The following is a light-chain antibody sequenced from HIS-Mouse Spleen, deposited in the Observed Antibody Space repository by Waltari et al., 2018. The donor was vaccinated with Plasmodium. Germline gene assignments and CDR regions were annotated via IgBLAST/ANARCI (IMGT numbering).Light chain of an antibody. J-gene: IGKJ1*01. CDR2: GAS. CDR3: QQYNNWPRGT. Sequence: EIVMTQSPATLSVSPGERATPSGRASQSVRSNLAWYQQKPGQAPRPLIYGASTRATGIPARFSGSGSGTEFTLTISSMQSEDFAVYYCQQYNNWPRGTFGQGTKVEIK. CDR1: QSVRSN. V-gene: IGKV3-15*01.